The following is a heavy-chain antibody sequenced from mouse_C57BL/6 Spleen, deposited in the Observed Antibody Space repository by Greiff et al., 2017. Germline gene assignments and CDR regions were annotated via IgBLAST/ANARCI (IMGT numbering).Heavy chain of an antibody. CDR3: ARYYYGNYAGFAY. Sequence: VQLQQSGPELVKPGASVKISCKASGYSFTGYYMNWVKQSPEKSLEWIGEINPSTGGTTYNQKFKAKATLTVDKSSSTAYMQLKSLTSEDSAVYYCARYYYGNYAGFAYWGQGTLVTVSA. CDR2: INPSTGGT. D-gene: IGHD2-1*01. V-gene: IGHV1-42*01. J-gene: IGHJ3*01. CDR1: GYSFTGYY.